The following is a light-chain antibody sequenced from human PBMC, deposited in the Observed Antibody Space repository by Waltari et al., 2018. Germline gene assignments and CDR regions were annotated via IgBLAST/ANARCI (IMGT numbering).Light chain of an antibody. Sequence: EIVMTQSPATLSVSPGERATLSCRASQNIRSKLAWYQQKHGQAPRLLIYDASTRATGIPARFRCSGSGTEFTLTISSLQSEDLAVYYCQQYNDWPPVTFGGGTKVEIK. CDR1: QNIRSK. J-gene: IGKJ4*01. CDR2: DAS. CDR3: QQYNDWPPVT. V-gene: IGKV3-15*01.